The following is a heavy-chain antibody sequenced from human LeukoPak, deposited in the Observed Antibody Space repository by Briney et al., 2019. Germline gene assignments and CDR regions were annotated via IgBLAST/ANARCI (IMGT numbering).Heavy chain of an antibody. J-gene: IGHJ5*02. D-gene: IGHD6-13*01. CDR3: VIDSSSWYNYFDP. Sequence: ASVKVSCKASGYTFTCYDIHWVRQATGQGLEWMGWMNPNSGNTGYAQKFQGRVTMTRNTSISTAYMELSSLRSEDTAVYYCVIDSSSWYNYFDPWGQGTLVTVSS. CDR1: GYTFTCYD. CDR2: MNPNSGNT. V-gene: IGHV1-8*01.